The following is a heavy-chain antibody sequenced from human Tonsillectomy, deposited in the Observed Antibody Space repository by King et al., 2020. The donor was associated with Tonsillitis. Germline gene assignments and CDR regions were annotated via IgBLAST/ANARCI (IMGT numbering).Heavy chain of an antibody. Sequence: VQLVESGGGLVKPGGSLRLSCAASGFIFSDYYMHWIRQAPGKGLEWVSYITTGGSTVYYADSVKGRFTMSRDNAKNSLYLQVNSLRAEDSAVYYCARDVSDTSTFAFDIWGQGTMVTVSS. CDR3: ARDVSDTSTFAFDI. V-gene: IGHV3-11*01. CDR1: GFIFSDYY. J-gene: IGHJ3*02. D-gene: IGHD5/OR15-5a*01. CDR2: ITTGGSTV.